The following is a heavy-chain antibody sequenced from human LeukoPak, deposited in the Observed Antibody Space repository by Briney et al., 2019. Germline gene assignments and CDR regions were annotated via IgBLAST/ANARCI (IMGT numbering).Heavy chain of an antibody. CDR2: VSGSGGST. CDR3: ARRAPGAAFDY. Sequence: TGGSLRLSCAASGFTFSSYAMSWVRQAPGKGLECVSDVSGSGGSTYYADSVKGRFTISRDSSKNTLYMQINTLRAEDTAVYYCARRAPGAAFDYWGQGTLVTVSS. V-gene: IGHV3-23*01. CDR1: GFTFSSYA. J-gene: IGHJ4*02. D-gene: IGHD6-19*01.